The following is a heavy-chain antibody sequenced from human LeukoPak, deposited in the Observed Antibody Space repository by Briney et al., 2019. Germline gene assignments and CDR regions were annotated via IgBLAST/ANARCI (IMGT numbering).Heavy chain of an antibody. CDR2: IYYTGNT. V-gene: IGHV4-59*08. J-gene: IGHJ5*02. D-gene: IGHD6-13*01. Sequence: SETLSLTCTVSGGSINGYYWSWIRQSPGKGLEWIGYIYYTGNTNYNPSLKSRVSISLDTSKNQFTLSLSSVSAADAAIYYCAGLHFAAAEEFDPWGQGILVTVSS. CDR1: GGSINGYY. CDR3: AGLHFAAAEEFDP.